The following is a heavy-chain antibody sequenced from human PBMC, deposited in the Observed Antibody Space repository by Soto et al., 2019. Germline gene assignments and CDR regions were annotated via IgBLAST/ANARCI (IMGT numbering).Heavy chain of an antibody. J-gene: IGHJ4*02. D-gene: IGHD2-2*03. Sequence: QVQLVESGGGVVQPGRSLRLSCAASGFTCSNYIMHWVRQAPGKGLEWVAIILHDGNNKYYADSVKGRFTISRDNSKNTLYLQMNSLRNEDTAIYYCARDDEGVGYCDLGYWGQGTLVTVSS. CDR1: GFTCSNYI. V-gene: IGHV3-30-3*01. CDR3: ARDDEGVGYCDLGY. CDR2: ILHDGNNK.